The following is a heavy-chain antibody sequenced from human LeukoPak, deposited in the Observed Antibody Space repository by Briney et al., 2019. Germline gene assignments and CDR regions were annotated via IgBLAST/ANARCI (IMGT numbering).Heavy chain of an antibody. CDR2: IYYSGST. CDR3: ARSSRDYVWGSLTLDY. CDR1: GGSIGSYY. D-gene: IGHD3-16*01. Sequence: KPSETLSLTCTVSGGSIGSYYWSWLRQPPGKGLEWLGYIYYSGSTNYNPSLKSRVTISVDPSKNQFSLKLSSVTAADTAVYYCARSSRDYVWGSLTLDYWGQGTLVTVSS. J-gene: IGHJ4*02. V-gene: IGHV4-59*01.